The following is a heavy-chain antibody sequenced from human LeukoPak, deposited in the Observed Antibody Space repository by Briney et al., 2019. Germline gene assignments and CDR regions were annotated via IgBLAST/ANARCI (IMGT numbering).Heavy chain of an antibody. CDR3: ARVGNEDAFDI. V-gene: IGHV3-53*01. J-gene: IGHJ3*02. CDR1: GFTVSSNY. Sequence: PGGPLRLSCAASGFTVSSNYMSWVRQAPGKGLEWVSVIYSGGSTYYADSVKGRFTISRDNSKNTLYLQMNSLRAEDTAVYYCARVGNEDAFDIWGQGTMVTVSS. D-gene: IGHD4-23*01. CDR2: IYSGGST.